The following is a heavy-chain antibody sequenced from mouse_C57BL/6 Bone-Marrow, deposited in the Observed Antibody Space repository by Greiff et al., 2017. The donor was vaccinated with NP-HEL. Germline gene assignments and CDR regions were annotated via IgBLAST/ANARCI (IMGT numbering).Heavy chain of an antibody. CDR3: TISGYFDY. Sequence: EVQLQQSGAELVRPGASVKLSCTASGFNIKDDYMHWVKQRPEQGLEWIGWIDPENGDTEYASKFQGKATITADTSSNTAYLQLSSLTSEDTAVYYCTISGYFDYWGQGTTLTVSS. V-gene: IGHV14-4*01. CDR1: GFNIKDDY. J-gene: IGHJ2*01. D-gene: IGHD1-3*01. CDR2: IDPENGDT.